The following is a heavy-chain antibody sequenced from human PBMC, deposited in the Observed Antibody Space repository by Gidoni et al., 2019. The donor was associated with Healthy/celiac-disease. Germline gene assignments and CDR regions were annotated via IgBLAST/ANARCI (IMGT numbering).Heavy chain of an antibody. J-gene: IGHJ3*02. D-gene: IGHD3-10*01. CDR2: IRSKAYGGTT. V-gene: IGHV3-49*04. CDR1: GFTFGDYA. Sequence: EVQLVESGGGLVQPGRSLRLSCTASGFTFGDYAMSWVRQAPGKGLEWVGFIRSKAYGGTTEYAASVKGRFTISRDDSKSIAYLQMNSLKTEDTAVYYCTRYLERSWVNAFDIWGQGTMVTVSS. CDR3: TRYLERSWVNAFDI.